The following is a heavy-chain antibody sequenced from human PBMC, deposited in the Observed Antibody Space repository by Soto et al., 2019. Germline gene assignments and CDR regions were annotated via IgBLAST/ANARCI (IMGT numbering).Heavy chain of an antibody. Sequence: QVQLVASGGGVVQPGRSLRLSCAASGFTFSSYGMHWVRQAPGKGLEWVAVIWYDGSNKYYADSVKGRFTISRDNSKNTLYLQMNSLRAEDTAVYYCETKSGHAFDIWGQGTMVTVSS. V-gene: IGHV3-33*01. CDR1: GFTFSSYG. D-gene: IGHD3-10*01. J-gene: IGHJ3*02. CDR3: ETKSGHAFDI. CDR2: IWYDGSNK.